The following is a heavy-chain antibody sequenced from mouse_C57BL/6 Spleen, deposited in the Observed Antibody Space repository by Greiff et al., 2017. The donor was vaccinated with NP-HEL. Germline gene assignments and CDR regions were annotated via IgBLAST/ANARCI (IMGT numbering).Heavy chain of an antibody. CDR1: GFTIKDYS. CDR2: IDPEDGET. Sequence: VQLKESGAELVQPGASVQLSCTASGFTIKDYSMHWVQQRTEQGLEWIGRIDPEDGETKYAPKFQGKATITADTSSNTAYLQLSSLTSEDTAVYYCAGSSYFDYWGQGTTLTVSS. J-gene: IGHJ2*01. D-gene: IGHD1-1*01. V-gene: IGHV14-2*01. CDR3: AGSSYFDY.